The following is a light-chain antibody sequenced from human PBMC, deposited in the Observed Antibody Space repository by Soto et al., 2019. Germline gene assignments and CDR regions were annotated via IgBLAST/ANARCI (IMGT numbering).Light chain of an antibody. CDR2: EVS. J-gene: IGLJ2*01. CDR1: SSDVGGYNY. CDR3: SSYTSSSTPYVV. V-gene: IGLV2-14*01. Sequence: QSALTQPASVSGSPGQSITSACTGTSSDVGGYNYVSRYPQHPGKAPKLMIYEVSNRPSGVSNRFSGSKSGNTASLTISGLQAEGEAHYYCSSYTSSSTPYVVFGGGPKLTVL.